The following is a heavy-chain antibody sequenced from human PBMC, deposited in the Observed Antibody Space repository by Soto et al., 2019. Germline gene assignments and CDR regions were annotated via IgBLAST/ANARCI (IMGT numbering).Heavy chain of an antibody. D-gene: IGHD6-19*01. CDR3: ARAGPVAGNHAFDI. V-gene: IGHV1-69*06. J-gene: IGHJ3*02. CDR2: IIPIFGTA. Sequence: SVKVSCKASGGSFSSYAISWVRQAPVQGLEWMGGIIPIFGTATYAQKFQGRVTIIADNSTSTAYMELSSLRSEDTAVYYCARAGPVAGNHAFDIWGQGTLVTVSS. CDR1: GGSFSSYA.